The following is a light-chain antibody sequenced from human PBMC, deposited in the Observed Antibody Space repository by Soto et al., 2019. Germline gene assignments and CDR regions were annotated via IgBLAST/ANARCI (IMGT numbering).Light chain of an antibody. CDR1: PTINRW. V-gene: IGKV1-5*03. CDR3: QPYNNYPYT. Sequence: DIQMTQSPSTLSAAIGDRVTITCRASPTINRWLAWYQQTPGRAPKVVIYEASSLETGVPLRFSGTGSGAEFTLTISSLQPDDFATYYCQPYNNYPYTFGQGTKLEIK. CDR2: EAS. J-gene: IGKJ2*01.